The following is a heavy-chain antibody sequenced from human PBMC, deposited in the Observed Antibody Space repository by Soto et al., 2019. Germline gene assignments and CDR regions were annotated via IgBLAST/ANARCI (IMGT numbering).Heavy chain of an antibody. CDR1: CGSIISGGYY. J-gene: IGHJ4*02. CDR2: IYYSGST. D-gene: IGHD3-3*01. V-gene: IGHV4-31*03. Sequence: PSETLSLTCTFSCGSIISGGYYWSWIRQHPGKGLEWIGYIYYSGSTYYNPSLKSRVTISVDTSKNQFSLKLSSVTAADTAVYYCARVHYDFWSGKSKNYYFDYWGQGTLVTVSS. CDR3: ARVHYDFWSGKSKNYYFDY.